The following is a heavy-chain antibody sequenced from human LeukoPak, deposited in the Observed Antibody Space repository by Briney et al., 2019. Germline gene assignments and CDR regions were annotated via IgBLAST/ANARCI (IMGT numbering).Heavy chain of an antibody. CDR2: ISTYNGNT. Sequence: GASVKVSCKASGGTFSSYAISWVRQAPGQGLEWMGWISTYNGNTNYAQKLQGRVTMTTDTSTSIAYMELRSLRSDDTAVYYCAGCSGGSCTGYYFDYWGQGTLVTVSS. D-gene: IGHD2-15*01. V-gene: IGHV1-18*01. J-gene: IGHJ4*02. CDR3: AGCSGGSCTGYYFDY. CDR1: GGTFSSYA.